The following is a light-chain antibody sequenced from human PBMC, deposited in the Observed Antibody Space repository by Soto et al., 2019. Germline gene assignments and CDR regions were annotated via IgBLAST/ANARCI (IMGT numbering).Light chain of an antibody. Sequence: QSALTQPASVSGSPGQSITISCSGTSSDVGGYNYVSWYQQHPGKAPKLMIYEVSNRPSGVSNRFSGSKSGNTASLTISGLQAEDEADYYCRSYNSNSTHVVFGGGTQVTVL. CDR1: SSDVGGYNY. CDR3: RSYNSNSTHVV. CDR2: EVS. V-gene: IGLV2-14*01. J-gene: IGLJ2*01.